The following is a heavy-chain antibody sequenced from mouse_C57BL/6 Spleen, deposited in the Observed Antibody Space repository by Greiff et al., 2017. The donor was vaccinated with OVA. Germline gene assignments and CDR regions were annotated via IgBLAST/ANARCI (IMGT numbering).Heavy chain of an antibody. CDR3: ARLYDYDGVFDY. V-gene: IGHV5-17*01. D-gene: IGHD2-4*01. CDR2: ISSGSSTI. CDR1: GFTFSDYG. Sequence: VQLKQSGGGLVKPGGSLKLSCAASGFTFSDYGMHWVRQAPEKGLEWVAYISSGSSTIYYADTVKGRFTISRDNAKNTLFLQMTSLRSEDTAMYYCARLYDYDGVFDYWGQGTTLTVSS. J-gene: IGHJ2*01.